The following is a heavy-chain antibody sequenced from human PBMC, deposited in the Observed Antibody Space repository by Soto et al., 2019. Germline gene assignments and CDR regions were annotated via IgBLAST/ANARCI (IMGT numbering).Heavy chain of an antibody. CDR2: IYYSGST. D-gene: IGHD4-17*01. J-gene: IGHJ4*01. Sequence: SGGCFLAKKRKPPGKGLEWIGSIYYSGSTYYNPSLKSRVTVSGDTSKSQFSLRLSSVTAADTAVYYFAKHIGYGHYYTAYWAHGTLVPVSS. V-gene: IGHV4-39*01. CDR1: SGGCF. CDR3: AKHIGYGHYYTAY.